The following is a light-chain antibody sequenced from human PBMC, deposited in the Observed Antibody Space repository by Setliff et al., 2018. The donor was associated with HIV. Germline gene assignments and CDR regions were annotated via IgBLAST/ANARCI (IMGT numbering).Light chain of an antibody. Sequence: EIVLTQSPATLSVSPGERVTLSCRARQSVSSNLAWHQQKPGQAPRLLIYGASIRATGIPARFSGSGSGTDFTLTISSLQSEDFAIYYCQQYKTWPLTFGGGTKVDIK. CDR2: GAS. CDR3: QQYKTWPLT. V-gene: IGKV3D-15*01. CDR1: QSVSSN. J-gene: IGKJ4*01.